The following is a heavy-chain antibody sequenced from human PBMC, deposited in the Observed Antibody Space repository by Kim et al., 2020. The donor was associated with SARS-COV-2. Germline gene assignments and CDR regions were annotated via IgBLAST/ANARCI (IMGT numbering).Heavy chain of an antibody. Sequence: SETLSLTCAVYGGSFSGYYWSWIRQPPGKGLEWIGEINHSGSTNYNPSLKSRVTISVDTSKNQFSLKLSSVTAADTAVYYCARAKMPPGYSSSWYGSYYMDGWGKGATVTVSS. CDR2: INHSGST. J-gene: IGHJ6*03. V-gene: IGHV4-34*01. CDR1: GGSFSGYY. CDR3: ARAKMPPGYSSSWYGSYYMDG. D-gene: IGHD6-13*01.